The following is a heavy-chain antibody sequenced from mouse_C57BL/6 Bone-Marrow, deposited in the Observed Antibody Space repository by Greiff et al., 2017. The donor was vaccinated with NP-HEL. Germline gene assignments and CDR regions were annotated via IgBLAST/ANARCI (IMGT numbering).Heavy chain of an antibody. J-gene: IGHJ1*03. CDR3: ALIYYYGSSYWYFYV. CDR1: GYTFTDYN. V-gene: IGHV1-18*01. Sequence: EVQLQQSGPELVKPGASVKIPCKASGYTFTDYNMDWVKQSHGKSLEWIGDINPNNGGTIYNQKFKGKATLTVDKSSSTAYMELRSLTSEDTAVYYCALIYYYGSSYWYFYVWGTGTTVTVSS. D-gene: IGHD1-1*01. CDR2: INPNNGGT.